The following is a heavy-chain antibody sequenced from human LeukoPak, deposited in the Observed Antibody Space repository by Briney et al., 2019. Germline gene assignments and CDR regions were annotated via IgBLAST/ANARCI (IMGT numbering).Heavy chain of an antibody. CDR1: GFTFSSYS. CDR3: ARVGAVGGVFRAFDI. J-gene: IGHJ3*02. Sequence: QSGGSLRLSCAASGFTFSSYSMNWVRQAPGKGLEWVSGFYGGGSTDYADSVKGRFTISRDNSKNTLYLQMNSLRAEDTAVYYCARVGAVGGVFRAFDIWGQGTMVTVSS. CDR2: FYGGGST. D-gene: IGHD3-16*01. V-gene: IGHV3-66*01.